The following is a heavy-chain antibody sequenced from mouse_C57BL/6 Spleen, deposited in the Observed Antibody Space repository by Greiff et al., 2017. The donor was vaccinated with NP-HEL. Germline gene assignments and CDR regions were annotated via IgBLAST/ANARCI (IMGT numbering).Heavy chain of an antibody. CDR2: INPNNGGT. V-gene: IGHV1-18*01. Sequence: VHVKQSGPELVKPGASVKIPCKASGYTFTDYNMDWVKQSHGKSLEWIGDINPNNGGTIYNQKFKGKATLTVDKSSRTAYMELRSLTSEDTAVYYCARGAYWGQGTLVTVSA. CDR3: ARGAY. CDR1: GYTFTDYN. J-gene: IGHJ3*01.